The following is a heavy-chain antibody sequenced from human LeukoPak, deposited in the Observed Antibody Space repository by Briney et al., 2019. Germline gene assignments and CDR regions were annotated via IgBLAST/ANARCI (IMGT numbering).Heavy chain of an antibody. V-gene: IGHV3-21*01. CDR3: ASCLWFGELCRFDP. CDR1: GFTFSSYS. J-gene: IGHJ5*02. Sequence: GGSLRLSCAASGFTFSSYSMKWVRQAPGKGLEWVSSISSSSSSYIYYADSVKGRFTISRDNAKNSLYLQMNSLRAEDTAVYYCASCLWFGELCRFDPWGQGTLVTVSS. CDR2: ISSSSSSYI. D-gene: IGHD3-10*01.